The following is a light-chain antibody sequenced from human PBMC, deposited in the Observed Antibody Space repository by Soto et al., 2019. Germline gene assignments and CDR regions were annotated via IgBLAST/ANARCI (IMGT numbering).Light chain of an antibody. V-gene: IGLV1-47*01. Sequence: QSVLTQPPSASGTPGQRVTISCSGSSSNIGRNYLYWYQQFSGTAPKLLVYRDNHRPSGVPDRFSGFKSGTSASLAISGLRSEDEADYYCATWDDSLSGVVFGGGTKLTVL. CDR2: RDN. J-gene: IGLJ2*01. CDR3: ATWDDSLSGVV. CDR1: SSNIGRNY.